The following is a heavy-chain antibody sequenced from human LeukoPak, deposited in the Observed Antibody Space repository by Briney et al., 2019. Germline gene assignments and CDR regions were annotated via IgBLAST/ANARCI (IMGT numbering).Heavy chain of an antibody. CDR2: IYYSGST. J-gene: IGHJ6*02. V-gene: IGHV4-59*01. Sequence: SETLSLTCTVSGGSISSYYWSWIRQPPGKGLEWIGYIYYSGSTNYNPSLKSRVTISVDTSKNQFSLKLSSVTAADTAVYYCARRTPYLMVRGVYYGMDVWGQGTTVTVSS. D-gene: IGHD3-10*01. CDR3: ARRTPYLMVRGVYYGMDV. CDR1: GGSISSYY.